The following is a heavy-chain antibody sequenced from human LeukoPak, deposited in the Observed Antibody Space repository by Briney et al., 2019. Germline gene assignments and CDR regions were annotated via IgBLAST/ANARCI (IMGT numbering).Heavy chain of an antibody. J-gene: IGHJ4*02. D-gene: IGHD1-26*01. V-gene: IGHV3-9*03. CDR3: AKDDGGSYFHYFDY. Sequence: GRSLRLSCAASGFTFDDYAMHWVRQAPGKGLEWVSGISWNSGSIGYADSVKGRFTISRDNAKNSLYLQMNSLRAEDMALYYCAKDDGGSYFHYFDYWGQGTLVTVSS. CDR2: ISWNSGSI. CDR1: GFTFDDYA.